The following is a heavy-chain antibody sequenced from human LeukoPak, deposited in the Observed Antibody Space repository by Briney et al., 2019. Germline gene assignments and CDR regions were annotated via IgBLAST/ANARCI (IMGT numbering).Heavy chain of an antibody. CDR2: INEGGNVK. D-gene: IGHD1-26*01. CDR1: GFTVSGND. CDR3: AKRGAEVGATVAPGDY. J-gene: IGHJ4*02. V-gene: IGHV3-7*03. Sequence: PGGSLRLSCAASGFTVSGNDMSWVRQGPGKGLEWVANINEGGNVKFYVDSVKGRFTISRDNYKNTLYLQMNSLRAEDTAVYYCAKRGAEVGATVAPGDYWGQGTLVTVSS.